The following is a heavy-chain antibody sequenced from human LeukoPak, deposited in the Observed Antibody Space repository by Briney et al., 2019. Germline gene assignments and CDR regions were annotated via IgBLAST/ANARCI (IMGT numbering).Heavy chain of an antibody. CDR2: IYYSGST. Sequence: PSQTLSLTCTVSGGSISSGSYYWSWIRQPPGKGLEWIGYIYYSGSTYYNPSLKSRVTISVDTSKNQFSLKLSSVTAADTAVYYCARYSSGWYGGSDYFDYWGQGTLVTVSS. CDR3: ARYSSGWYGGSDYFDY. D-gene: IGHD6-19*01. CDR1: GGSISSGSYY. J-gene: IGHJ4*02. V-gene: IGHV4-30-4*08.